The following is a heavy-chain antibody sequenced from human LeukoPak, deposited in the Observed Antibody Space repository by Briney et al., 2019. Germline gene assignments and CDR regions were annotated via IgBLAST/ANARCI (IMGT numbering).Heavy chain of an antibody. D-gene: IGHD3-10*01. V-gene: IGHV4-59*01. CDR2: IYYSGST. CDR3: ARDYYGSGSYWFDP. Sequence: SETLSLTCTVSGGSISSYYWSWIRQPPGKGLEWIGYIYYSGSTNYNPSLKSRVTISVDTSKNQFSQKLSSVTAADTAVYYCARDYYGSGSYWFDPWGQGTLVTVSS. J-gene: IGHJ5*02. CDR1: GGSISSYY.